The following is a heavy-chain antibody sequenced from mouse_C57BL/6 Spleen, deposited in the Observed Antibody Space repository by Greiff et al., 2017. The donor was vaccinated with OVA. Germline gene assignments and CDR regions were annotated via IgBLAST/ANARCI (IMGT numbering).Heavy chain of an antibody. CDR1: GYTFTDYE. CDR3: TRQDYYAWFAY. Sequence: VQLQQSGAELVRPGASVTLSCKASGYTFTDYEMHWVKQTPVHGLEWIGAIDPETGGTAYTQKFKGKAILTADKSSSTAYMELRSLTSEDSAVYYCTRQDYYAWFAYWGQGTLVTVSA. D-gene: IGHD2-1*01. J-gene: IGHJ3*01. V-gene: IGHV1-15*01. CDR2: IDPETGGT.